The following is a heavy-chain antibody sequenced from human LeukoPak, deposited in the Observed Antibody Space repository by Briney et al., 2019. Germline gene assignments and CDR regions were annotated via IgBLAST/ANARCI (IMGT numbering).Heavy chain of an antibody. J-gene: IGHJ4*02. CDR2: ISSSGSTI. Sequence: TGGSLRLSCAASGFTFSSYEMNWVRQAPGKGLEWVSYISSSGSTIYYADSVKGRFTISRDNAKNSLYLQMNSLRAEDTAVYYCARGGHSGWYYFDYWGQGTLVTVSS. D-gene: IGHD6-19*01. V-gene: IGHV3-48*03. CDR1: GFTFSSYE. CDR3: ARGGHSGWYYFDY.